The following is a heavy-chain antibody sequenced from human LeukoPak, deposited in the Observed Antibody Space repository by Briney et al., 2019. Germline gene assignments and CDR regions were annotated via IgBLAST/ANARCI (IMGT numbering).Heavy chain of an antibody. Sequence: PSETLSLTCTVSGGSISSGGYYWSWIRQHPGKGLEWIGYIYYSGSTNYNPSLKSRVTISVDTSKNQFSLKLSSVTAADTAVYYCARLVMTTVRDDYWGQGTLVTVSS. CDR3: ARLVMTTVRDDY. D-gene: IGHD4-17*01. CDR2: IYYSGST. J-gene: IGHJ4*02. V-gene: IGHV4-31*03. CDR1: GGSISSGGYY.